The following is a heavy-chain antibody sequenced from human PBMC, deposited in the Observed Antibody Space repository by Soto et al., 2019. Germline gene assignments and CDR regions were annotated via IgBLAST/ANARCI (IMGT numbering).Heavy chain of an antibody. CDR3: ARGGYYGTVWRKLSHYGLDV. Sequence: QVQLVQSASEVMKPGASVKVSCKASGYTFIRYGITWVRQAPGQRLEWMGWISPYNDQTIYAQKLQGRVTLTADTSTRTVYMQLRRLKSDATAVYYCARGGYYGTVWRKLSHYGLDVWGQGTSVTVSS. D-gene: IGHD3-16*01. J-gene: IGHJ6*02. V-gene: IGHV1-18*01. CDR1: GYTFIRYG. CDR2: ISPYNDQT.